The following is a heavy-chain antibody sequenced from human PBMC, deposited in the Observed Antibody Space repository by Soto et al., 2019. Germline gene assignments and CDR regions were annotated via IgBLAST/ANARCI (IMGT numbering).Heavy chain of an antibody. V-gene: IGHV3-30*03. CDR3: ASWGGIASPAYAGSLAPYDY. CDR1: GFTISGHG. J-gene: IGHJ4*02. CDR2: ISYDGSDK. D-gene: IGHD6-13*01. Sequence: QVQLVESGGGVVQPGRSLRLSCAASGFTISGHGMHWVRQAPGKGLEWLAVISYDGSDKFYGDSVKGRFTISRDNSKNTVFLQVNSLRAEDTAVYYYASWGGIASPAYAGSLAPYDYWGQGTLVTVSS.